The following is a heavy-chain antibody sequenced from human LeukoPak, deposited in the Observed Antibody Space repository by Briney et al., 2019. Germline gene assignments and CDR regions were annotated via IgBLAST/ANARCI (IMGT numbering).Heavy chain of an antibody. V-gene: IGHV1-2*02. D-gene: IGHD3-10*01. CDR2: INPNSGGT. J-gene: IGHJ5*02. CDR3: ATSGGSGSYNWFDP. CDR1: GYTFTGYY. Sequence: ASVKVSCKASGYTFTGYYMHWVRQAPGQGLEWMGWINPNSGGTNYAQKFQGRVTMTRDTSISTAYMELSRLRSDDTAVYYCATSGGSGSYNWFDPWGQGTLVTVSS.